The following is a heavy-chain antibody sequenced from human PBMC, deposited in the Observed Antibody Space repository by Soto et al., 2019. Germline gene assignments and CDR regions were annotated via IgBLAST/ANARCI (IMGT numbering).Heavy chain of an antibody. CDR1: GFTFSDYP. Sequence: QVQLVESGGGAVQPGRSLSLSCAASGFTFSDYPMHWVRQAPGKGLAWVAVISYDGRVKYYVDSVKGRFTISRDDSKNTLYLQMNSLRVDDTAVYYCARDFIVGAPDYFDYGGQGTLVTVSS. D-gene: IGHD1-26*01. CDR2: ISYDGRVK. CDR3: ARDFIVGAPDYFDY. V-gene: IGHV3-30*04. J-gene: IGHJ4*02.